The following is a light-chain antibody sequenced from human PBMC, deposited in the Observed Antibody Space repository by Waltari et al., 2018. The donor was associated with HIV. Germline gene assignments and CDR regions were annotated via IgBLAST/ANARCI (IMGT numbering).Light chain of an antibody. Sequence: QSVLTQPPSASGAPGQRINISCSGSNSNIGSHDVYWYQQLPGTAPRLLIYRNNQRPSGVPDRFVGSNSGASASLDINGLHSDDEGDYHCASWDNSLTSPRVFGGGTKVTVL. V-gene: IGLV1-47*01. CDR1: NSNIGSHD. J-gene: IGLJ3*02. CDR3: ASWDNSLTSPRV. CDR2: RNN.